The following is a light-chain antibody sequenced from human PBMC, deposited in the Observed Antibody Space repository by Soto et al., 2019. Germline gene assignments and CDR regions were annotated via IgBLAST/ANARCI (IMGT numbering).Light chain of an antibody. Sequence: DIQMTQSPSTLSGSVGDIVTITFRASQTIISWLACYQQKPGKAPKLLIYKASTLKSGVPSRFSGSGSGTEFTLTISSLQSEDFAVYYCQQYKNWPLFGQGTRLEIK. CDR1: QTIISW. V-gene: IGKV1-5*03. CDR2: KAS. CDR3: QQYKNWPL. J-gene: IGKJ5*01.